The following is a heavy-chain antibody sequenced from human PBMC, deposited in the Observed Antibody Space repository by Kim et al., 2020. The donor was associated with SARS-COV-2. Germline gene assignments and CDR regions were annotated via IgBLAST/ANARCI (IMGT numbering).Heavy chain of an antibody. CDR3: AKSGGYCSSTSCYAHFDY. J-gene: IGHJ4*02. Sequence: KGRFTISRDNSKNTLYLQMNSLRAEDTAVYYCAKSGGYCSSTSCYAHFDYWGQGTLVTVSS. D-gene: IGHD2-2*01. V-gene: IGHV3-30*02.